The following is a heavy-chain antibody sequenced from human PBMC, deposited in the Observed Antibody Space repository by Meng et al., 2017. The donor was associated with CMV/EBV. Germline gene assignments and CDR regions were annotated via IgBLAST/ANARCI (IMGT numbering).Heavy chain of an antibody. CDR3: ARAYRDGYNFGFDY. CDR1: GFTFGSYG. J-gene: IGHJ4*02. CDR2: IRYDGSNK. V-gene: IGHV3-30*02. Sequence: GESLKISCAASGFTFGSYGMHWVRQAPGKGLEWVAFIRYDGSNKYYADSVKGRFTISRDNSKNTLYLQMNSLRAEDTAVYYCARAYRDGYNFGFDYWGQGTLVTVSS. D-gene: IGHD5-24*01.